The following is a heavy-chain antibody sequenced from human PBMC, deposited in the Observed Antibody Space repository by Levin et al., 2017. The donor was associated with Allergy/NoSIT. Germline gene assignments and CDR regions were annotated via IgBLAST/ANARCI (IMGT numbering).Heavy chain of an antibody. CDR1: GGSISSSSYY. CDR2: IYYSGST. Sequence: SQTLSLTCTVSGGSISSSSYYWGWIRQPPGKGLEWIGSIYYSGSTYYNPSLKSRVTISVDTSKNQFSLKLSSVTAADTAVYYCASQKIAAAGDNSFDYWGQGTLVTVSS. V-gene: IGHV4-39*01. D-gene: IGHD6-13*01. J-gene: IGHJ4*02. CDR3: ASQKIAAAGDNSFDY.